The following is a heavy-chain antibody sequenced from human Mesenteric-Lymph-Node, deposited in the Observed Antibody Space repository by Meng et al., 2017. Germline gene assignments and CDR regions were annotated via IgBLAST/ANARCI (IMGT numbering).Heavy chain of an antibody. Sequence: VRLQVPGPGLVKPSQTLSLTCTVSGGSINSGDYYWSWIRQPPGKGLEWIGYIYYTGSTYYNPSLKSRVTISMDTSKNQFSLRLSSVTAADTAVYYCARRRGGSGRDCWGQGTLVTVSS. J-gene: IGHJ4*02. V-gene: IGHV4-30-4*01. CDR1: GGSINSGDYY. CDR2: IYYTGST. D-gene: IGHD3-10*01. CDR3: ARRRGGSGRDC.